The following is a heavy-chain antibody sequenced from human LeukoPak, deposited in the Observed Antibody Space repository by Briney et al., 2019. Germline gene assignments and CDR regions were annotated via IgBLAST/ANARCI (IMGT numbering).Heavy chain of an antibody. CDR3: AKDRASGSGSYYNV. D-gene: IGHD3-10*01. CDR2: ISWNSGSI. CDR1: GFTFDDYA. J-gene: IGHJ4*02. V-gene: IGHV3-9*01. Sequence: PGGSLRLSCAASGFTFDDYAMHWVRQAPGKGLEWVSGISWNSGSICYADSVKGRFTISRDNAKNSLYLQMNSLRAEDTALYYCAKDRASGSGSYYNVWGQGTLVTVSS.